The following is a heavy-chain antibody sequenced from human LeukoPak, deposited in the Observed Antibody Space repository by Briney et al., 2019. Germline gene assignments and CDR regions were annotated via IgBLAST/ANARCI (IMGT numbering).Heavy chain of an antibody. CDR3: ARTVDSDAFDT. D-gene: IGHD3/OR15-3a*01. CDR2: ISSRGSTI. CDR1: GFTFSDYY. Sequence: GGSLRLSCAASGFTFSDYYMSWIRQAPGKGLEWVSYISSRGSTIYYADSVKGRFTISRDNAKNSLYLQMNSLRAEDTAVYYCARTVDSDAFDTWGQGTMVTVSS. J-gene: IGHJ3*02. V-gene: IGHV3-11*01.